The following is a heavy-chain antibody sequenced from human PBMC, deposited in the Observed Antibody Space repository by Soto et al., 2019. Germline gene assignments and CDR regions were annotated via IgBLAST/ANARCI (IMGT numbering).Heavy chain of an antibody. J-gene: IGHJ4*02. Sequence: QVQLQESGPGLVKPSETLSLTCTVSGGSISSYYWSWIRQPPGKGLEWIGYIYYSGSTNYNPSLKTRVTIAVGTSKNQFSLKLSSVTAADTAVYYCARRDYGGNSVDYWGQGTLVTVSS. D-gene: IGHD4-17*01. V-gene: IGHV4-59*01. CDR1: GGSISSYY. CDR3: ARRDYGGNSVDY. CDR2: IYYSGST.